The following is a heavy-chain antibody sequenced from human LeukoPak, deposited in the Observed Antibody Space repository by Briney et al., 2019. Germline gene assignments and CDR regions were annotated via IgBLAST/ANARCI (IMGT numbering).Heavy chain of an antibody. J-gene: IGHJ6*03. V-gene: IGHV4-61*02. Sequence: SQTLSLTWTVSGGSISSGSYYWSWIRQPAGKGLEWIGRIYTSATTHYNPSLKSRVTISVDTSTNQFSLKLRSVTAADTAVYYCARDRKVYYYYYYMDVWGKGTTVTVSS. CDR2: IYTSATT. CDR1: GGSISSGSYY. CDR3: ARDRKVYYYYYYMDV.